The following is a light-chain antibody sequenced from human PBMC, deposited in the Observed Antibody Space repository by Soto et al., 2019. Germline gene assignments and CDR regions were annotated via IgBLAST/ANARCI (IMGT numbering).Light chain of an antibody. J-gene: IGKJ2*01. CDR3: QQYNNWPPMYT. CDR1: QSVSSN. V-gene: IGKV3-15*01. Sequence: EIVMTQSPATLSVSPGERATLSCRASQSVSSNLAWYQQKPGQAPRLLIYGASTRATGIPARFSGSGSGTEFTLTISSLQSEDFAVYYCQQYNNWPPMYTFCQASKPECK. CDR2: GAS.